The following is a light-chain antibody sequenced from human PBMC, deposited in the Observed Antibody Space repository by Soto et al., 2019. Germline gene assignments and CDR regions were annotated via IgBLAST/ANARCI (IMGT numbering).Light chain of an antibody. CDR2: GAS. CDR1: QSVSNSY. CDR3: QQYGSLPYT. J-gene: IGKJ2*01. V-gene: IGKV3-20*01. Sequence: DIVLTQSPGTLSLSPGERATLSCRASQSVSNSYLAWYQQRPDQAPRLLIYGASSRAAGIPGRFSGRGSGTDFTLTIRRLEPEDSAVYCCQQYGSLPYTFGQGTKVEIK.